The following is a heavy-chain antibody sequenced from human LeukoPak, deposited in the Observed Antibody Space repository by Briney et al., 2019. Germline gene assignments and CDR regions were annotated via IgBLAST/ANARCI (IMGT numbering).Heavy chain of an antibody. J-gene: IGHJ4*02. V-gene: IGHV3-23*01. Sequence: PGGSLRLSCAASGFTFSSYAMSWVRQAPGKGLEWVSGISGSGGSTYYADSVKGRFTISRDNSKNTLYLQMNSLRAEDTAVHHCAKATDKVTPRYFDYWGQGTLVAVSS. CDR1: GFTFSSYA. D-gene: IGHD2-21*02. CDR3: AKATDKVTPRYFDY. CDR2: ISGSGGST.